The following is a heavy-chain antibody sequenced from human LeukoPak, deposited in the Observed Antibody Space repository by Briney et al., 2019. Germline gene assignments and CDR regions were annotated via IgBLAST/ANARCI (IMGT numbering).Heavy chain of an antibody. CDR3: ARSISYGDPPDY. CDR2: IYYSGST. CDR1: GGSFSDYY. D-gene: IGHD5-18*01. J-gene: IGHJ4*02. V-gene: IGHV4-59*01. Sequence: SETLSLTCAVYGGSFSDYYWSWIRQPPGKGLEWIGYIYYSGSTNYNPSLKSRVTISVDTSKNQFSLKLSSVTAADTAVYYCARSISYGDPPDYWGQGTLVTVSS.